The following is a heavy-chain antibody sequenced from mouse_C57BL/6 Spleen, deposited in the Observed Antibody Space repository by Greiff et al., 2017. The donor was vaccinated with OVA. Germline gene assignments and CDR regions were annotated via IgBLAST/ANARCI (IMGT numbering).Heavy chain of an antibody. D-gene: IGHD2-4*01. V-gene: IGHV1-26*01. J-gene: IGHJ2*01. CDR1: GYTFTDYY. CDR3: ARGGDYGGFDY. CDR2: INPNNGGT. Sequence: EVQLQQSGPELVKPGASVKISCKASGYTFTDYYMNWVKQSHGKSLEWIGDINPNNGGTSYNQKFKGKATLTVDKSSSTAYMELRSLTSEDSAVYYCARGGDYGGFDYWGQGTTLTVSS.